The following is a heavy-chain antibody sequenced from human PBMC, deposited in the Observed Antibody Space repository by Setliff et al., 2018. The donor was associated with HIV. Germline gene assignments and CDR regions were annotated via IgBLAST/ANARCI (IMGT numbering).Heavy chain of an antibody. CDR3: VRDDYGYNGKGFDY. Sequence: PSETLSLTCNVSSGSISSSCYHWGWLRQPPGKGLEWIGGVYYSGNTYYNPSLEARVTISVDTSNNQISLGLSSVTAADTAMYYCVRDDYGYNGKGFDYWGPGTLVTVSS. V-gene: IGHV4-39*02. J-gene: IGHJ4*02. CDR2: VYYSGNT. D-gene: IGHD4-17*01. CDR1: SGSISSSCYH.